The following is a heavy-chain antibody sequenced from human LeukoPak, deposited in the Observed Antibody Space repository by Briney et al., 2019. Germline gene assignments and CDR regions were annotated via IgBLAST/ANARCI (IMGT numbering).Heavy chain of an antibody. D-gene: IGHD1-26*01. CDR3: ARARTRYSGSYGGAFDI. CDR1: GFRFGDYP. V-gene: IGHV3-7*01. CDR2: IKQDGSEK. J-gene: IGHJ3*02. Sequence: AGGSLRLSCRGSGFRFGDYPVSWVRQAPGKGLEWVANIKQDGSEKYYVDSVKGRFTISRDNAKNSLYLQMNSLRAEDTAVYYCARARTRYSGSYGGAFDIWGQGTMVTVSS.